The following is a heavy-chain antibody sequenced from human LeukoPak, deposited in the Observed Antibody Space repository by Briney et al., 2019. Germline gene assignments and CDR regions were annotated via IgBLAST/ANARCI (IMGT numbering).Heavy chain of an antibody. J-gene: IGHJ4*02. V-gene: IGHV4-31*03. Sequence: SETLSLTCTVSGGSISSGGYYWSWLRQHPGKGLEWIGYIYYSGSTYYNPSLKSRVTISVDTSKNQFSLKLSSVTAADTAVYYCARDRYDSSGYGNWGQGTLVTVSS. CDR2: IYYSGST. CDR1: GGSISSGGYY. D-gene: IGHD3-22*01. CDR3: ARDRYDSSGYGN.